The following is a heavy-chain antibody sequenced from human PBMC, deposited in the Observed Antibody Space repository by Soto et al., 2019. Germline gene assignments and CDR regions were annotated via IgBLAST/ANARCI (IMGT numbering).Heavy chain of an antibody. D-gene: IGHD6-13*01. V-gene: IGHV4-59*01. CDR2: IYYSGST. J-gene: IGHJ5*02. Sequence: PSETLSLTCTVPGGSISSYYWSWIRQPPGKGLEWIGYIYYSGSTNYNPSLKSRVTISVDTSKNQFSLKLSSVTAADTAVYYCARASAAEGWFDPWGQGTLVTVSS. CDR1: GGSISSYY. CDR3: ARASAAEGWFDP.